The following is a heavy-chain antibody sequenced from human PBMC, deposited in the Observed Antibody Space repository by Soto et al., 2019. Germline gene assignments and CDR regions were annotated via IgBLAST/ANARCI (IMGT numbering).Heavy chain of an antibody. CDR2: IYYSGST. CDR1: GGSISSGDYY. J-gene: IGHJ6*02. V-gene: IGHV4-30-4*01. D-gene: IGHD3-9*01. Sequence: QVQLQESGPGLVKPSQTLSLTCTVSGGSISSGDYYWSWIRQPPGKGLEWIGYIYYSGSTYYNPSLTSRVTISVDTSKNQFSLKLSSVTAADTAVYYCARDAYYDILTGFILPYGMDVWGQGTTVTVSS. CDR3: ARDAYYDILTGFILPYGMDV.